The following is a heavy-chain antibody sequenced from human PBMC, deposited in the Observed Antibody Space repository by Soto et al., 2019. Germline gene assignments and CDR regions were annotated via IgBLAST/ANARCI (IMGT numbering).Heavy chain of an antibody. Sequence: SVKVSCKASGGTFSSYTISWVRQAPGQGLEWMGRIIPILGIANYAQKFQGRVTITADKSTSTAYMELSSLRSEDTAVYYCATGYYYDSSGYYWHYGMDVWGQGTTVTVSS. J-gene: IGHJ6*02. CDR2: IIPILGIA. V-gene: IGHV1-69*02. CDR1: GGTFSSYT. CDR3: ATGYYYDSSGYYWHYGMDV. D-gene: IGHD3-22*01.